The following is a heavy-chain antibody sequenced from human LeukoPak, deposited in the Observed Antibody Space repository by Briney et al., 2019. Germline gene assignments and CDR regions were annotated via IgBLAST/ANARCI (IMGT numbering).Heavy chain of an antibody. CDR1: GGSFSGYY. CDR3: AREKGLHYYDSSGYYYFDY. V-gene: IGHV4-34*01. J-gene: IGHJ4*02. D-gene: IGHD3-22*01. CDR2: INHSGST. Sequence: SETLSLTCAVYGGSFSGYYWSWIRQPPGKGLEWIGEINHSGSTNYNPSLKSRVTISVDTSKNQFSLKLSSVTPEDTAVYYCAREKGLHYYDSSGYYYFDYWGQGTLVTVSS.